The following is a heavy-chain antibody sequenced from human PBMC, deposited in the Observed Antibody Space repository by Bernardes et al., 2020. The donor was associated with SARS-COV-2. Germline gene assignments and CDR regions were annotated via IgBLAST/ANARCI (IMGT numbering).Heavy chain of an antibody. Sequence: SLRLSCAASGFTFSSYAMHWVRQAPGKGLEWVAVILYDGSNKYYADPVKGRFTLSRDNSKNTLYLQMNSLGAEDTAVYYCARDALTGYSSSWPLHWGQGTLVTVSS. J-gene: IGHJ1*01. CDR1: GFTFSSYA. CDR3: ARDALTGYSSSWPLH. D-gene: IGHD6-13*01. V-gene: IGHV3-30-3*01. CDR2: ILYDGSNK.